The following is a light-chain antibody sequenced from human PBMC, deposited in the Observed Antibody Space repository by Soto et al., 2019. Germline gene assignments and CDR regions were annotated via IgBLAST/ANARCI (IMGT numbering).Light chain of an antibody. V-gene: IGKV1-39*01. J-gene: IGKJ1*01. CDR2: AAS. Sequence: DIQMTQSPSSLSASVGDRVTITCRASQSISSNLNWYQQKPGKAPNLLIYAASSLHSGVPSRFSGSGSGTDFTLTISSLQPEDFATNYCQQSYNSPRTFGQGTKVEIK. CDR1: QSISSN. CDR3: QQSYNSPRT.